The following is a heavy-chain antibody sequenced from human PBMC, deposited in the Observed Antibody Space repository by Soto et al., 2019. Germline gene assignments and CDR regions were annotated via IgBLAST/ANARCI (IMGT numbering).Heavy chain of an antibody. J-gene: IGHJ5*02. Sequence: ASVKVSCKASGYTFTGYYMHWVRQAPGQGLEWMGWINPNSGGTNYAQKFQGWVTMTRDTSISTAYMELSRLRSDDTAVYYCARGDDILTGYYEPTALDTWGQGTLVTISS. CDR2: INPNSGGT. D-gene: IGHD3-9*01. CDR3: ARGDDILTGYYEPTALDT. V-gene: IGHV1-2*04. CDR1: GYTFTGYY.